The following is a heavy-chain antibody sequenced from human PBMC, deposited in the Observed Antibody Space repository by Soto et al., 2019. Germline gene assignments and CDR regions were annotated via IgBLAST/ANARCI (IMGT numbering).Heavy chain of an antibody. Sequence: QVQLVESGGGVVQPGRSLRLSCEVSGFTFSDYGMHWVRQAPGKGLDWVAVVSYDGSDIYYSDSVKGRFTISRDNSKNTLYLQMNSLRAEDTAVYYCASRVPKGSYGAPYLQHWGQGTLVTVSS. J-gene: IGHJ1*01. CDR3: ASRVPKGSYGAPYLQH. CDR2: VSYDGSDI. CDR1: GFTFSDYG. D-gene: IGHD3-16*01. V-gene: IGHV3-30*05.